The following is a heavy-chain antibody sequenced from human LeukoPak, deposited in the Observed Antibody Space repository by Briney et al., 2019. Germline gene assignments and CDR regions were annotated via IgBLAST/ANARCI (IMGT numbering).Heavy chain of an antibody. CDR2: IYYSGST. CDR1: GGSISSYY. Sequence: SETLSLTCTVSGGSISSYYWSWIRQPPGKGLEWIGYIYYSGSTNYNPSLKSRVTISVDTSKNQFSLKLSSVTAADTAVYYCARGSSGWYGGHYYGMDVWGQGTTVTVSS. J-gene: IGHJ6*02. CDR3: ARGSSGWYGGHYYGMDV. D-gene: IGHD6-19*01. V-gene: IGHV4-59*08.